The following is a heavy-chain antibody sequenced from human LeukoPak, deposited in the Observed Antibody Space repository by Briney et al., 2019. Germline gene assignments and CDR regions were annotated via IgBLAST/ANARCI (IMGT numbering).Heavy chain of an antibody. CDR3: ARVPFEDGYNFIFDY. CDR2: ISYDGSNK. Sequence: GRSLRLSCAASGFTFSSYAMHWVRQAPGKGLEWVAVISYDGSNKYYADSVKGRFTISRDNSKNTLYLQMNSLRAEDTAVYYCARVPFEDGYNFIFDYWGQGTLVTVSS. J-gene: IGHJ4*02. CDR1: GFTFSSYA. D-gene: IGHD5-24*01. V-gene: IGHV3-30*04.